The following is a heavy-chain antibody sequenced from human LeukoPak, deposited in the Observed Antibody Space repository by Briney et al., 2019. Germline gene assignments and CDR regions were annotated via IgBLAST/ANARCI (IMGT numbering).Heavy chain of an antibody. CDR1: GGSISSRTYY. D-gene: IGHD3-22*01. Sequence: SETLSLTCTVSGGSISSRTYYWSWIRQPAGKGLEWIGRIYTSGSTNYNPSLKSRVTISVDTSKNQFSLKLSSVTAADTAVYYCARVVRYYDSSGYYSYFDYWGQGTLVTVSS. CDR2: IYTSGST. J-gene: IGHJ4*02. CDR3: ARVVRYYDSSGYYSYFDY. V-gene: IGHV4-61*02.